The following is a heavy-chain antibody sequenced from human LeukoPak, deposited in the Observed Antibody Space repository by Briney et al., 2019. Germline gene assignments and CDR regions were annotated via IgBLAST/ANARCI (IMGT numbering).Heavy chain of an antibody. J-gene: IGHJ4*02. CDR1: GFTFTSYS. CDR2: ISSSSSYI. CDR3: AKDLGATIYYFDY. D-gene: IGHD1-26*01. Sequence: PGGSLRLSCAASGFTFTSYSMNWVRQAPGKGRGWVSSISSSSSYIYYADSAKGRFTISTDNAKNSLYLQMNSLRNEDTAVFYCAKDLGATIYYFDYWGQGTMVTVSS. V-gene: IGHV3-21*04.